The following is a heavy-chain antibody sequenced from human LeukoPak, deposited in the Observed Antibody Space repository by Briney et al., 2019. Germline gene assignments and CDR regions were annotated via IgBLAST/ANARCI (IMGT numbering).Heavy chain of an antibody. CDR3: AREGRLYCTSSDCYANWFAP. J-gene: IGHJ5*02. V-gene: IGHV1-69*13. CDR2: IMPMFGTG. CDR1: GGTFNNYA. D-gene: IGHD2-21*02. Sequence: ASVKVSCKASGGTFNNYAVSWVRQVPGQGLEWVGRIMPMFGTGNNAQRFQGRVTITADESTNTAYMELTSLTSGDTAVYYCAREGRLYCTSSDCYANWFAPWGQGTLVTVSS.